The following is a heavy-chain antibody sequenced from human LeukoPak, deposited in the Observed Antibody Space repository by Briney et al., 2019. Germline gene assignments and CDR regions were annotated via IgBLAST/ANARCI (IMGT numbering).Heavy chain of an antibody. V-gene: IGHV3-30*02. D-gene: IGHD2-2*01. CDR3: AKPGYCSSTSCYASFDY. CDR1: GFTFSSYS. Sequence: GGSLRLSCAASGFTFSSYSMNWVRQAPGKGLEWVAFIRYDGSNKYYADSVKGRFTISRDNSKNTLYLQMNSLRAEDTAVYYCAKPGYCSSTSCYASFDYWGQGTLVTVSS. CDR2: IRYDGSNK. J-gene: IGHJ4*02.